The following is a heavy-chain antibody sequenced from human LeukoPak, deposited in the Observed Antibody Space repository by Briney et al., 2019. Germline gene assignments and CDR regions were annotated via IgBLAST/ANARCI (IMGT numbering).Heavy chain of an antibody. CDR2: ISSSSSYI. J-gene: IGHJ5*02. CDR3: ARDVTYYYDSSGYSNWFDP. CDR1: GFTFSSYS. Sequence: GGSLRLSCAASGFTFSSYSMNWVRQAPGKGLEWVSSISSSSSYIYYADSVKGRFTISRDNAKNSLYLQMNSLRAEDTAVYYCARDVTYYYDSSGYSNWFDPWGQGTLVTVSS. D-gene: IGHD3-22*01. V-gene: IGHV3-21*01.